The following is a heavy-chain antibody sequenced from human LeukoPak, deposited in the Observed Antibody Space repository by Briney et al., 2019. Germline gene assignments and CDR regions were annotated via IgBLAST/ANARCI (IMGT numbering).Heavy chain of an antibody. Sequence: SQTLSLTCAISGDSVSGNIATWNWIRQSPSRGLEWLGRTYYRSRWHNVYAESVKGRITINPDTSKNQFSLLLNSVTPEDTAVYYCVKSGSYLEHLQHWGQGTPVTVSS. J-gene: IGHJ1*01. CDR1: GDSVSGNIAT. V-gene: IGHV6-1*01. D-gene: IGHD1-26*01. CDR2: TYYRSRWHN. CDR3: VKSGSYLEHLQH.